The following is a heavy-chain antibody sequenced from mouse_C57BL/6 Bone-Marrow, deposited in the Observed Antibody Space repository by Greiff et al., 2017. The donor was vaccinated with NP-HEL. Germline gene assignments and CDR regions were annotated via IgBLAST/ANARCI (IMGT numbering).Heavy chain of an antibody. V-gene: IGHV14-4*01. Sequence: VQLQQSGAELVRPGASVKLSCTASGFNIKDDYMHWVKQRPEQGLEWIGWFDPENGDTEYASKFQGKATITADTSSNTAYLQRSRLTSEDTAVYYCTTYAMDYWGQGTSVTVSS. J-gene: IGHJ4*01. CDR1: GFNIKDDY. CDR3: TTYAMDY. CDR2: FDPENGDT.